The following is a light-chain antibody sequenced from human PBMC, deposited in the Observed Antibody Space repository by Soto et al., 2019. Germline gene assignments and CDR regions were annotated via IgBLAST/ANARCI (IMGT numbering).Light chain of an antibody. CDR1: SSNIGGNS. CDR2: DDN. V-gene: IGLV1-51*01. J-gene: IGLJ1*01. CDR3: GSWDSSLSAYV. Sequence: QSALTQPPSVSAAPGPKATISCSGSSSNIGGNSVSWYQQLPGTAPKLLIYDDNKRPSGIPDRFSGSKSGTSATLGITGFQTGDEADYYCGSWDSSLSAYVFGTGTKVTVL.